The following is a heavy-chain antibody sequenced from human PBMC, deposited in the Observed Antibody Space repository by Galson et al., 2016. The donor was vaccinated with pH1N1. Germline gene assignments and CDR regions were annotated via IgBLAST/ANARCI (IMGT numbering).Heavy chain of an antibody. CDR2: IKSNGETT. CDR3: ARVRVSTTAPYFDY. Sequence: SLRLSCATSGFRFSDYGIHWVRQAPGKGLEYVSAIKSNGETTYYADSVNGRFTISRDNSKNMVSLQLGSLRAEDMAVYNCARVRVSTTAPYFDYWGQGTLVTVSS. CDR1: GFRFSDYG. J-gene: IGHJ4*02. D-gene: IGHD1-1*01. V-gene: IGHV3-64*02.